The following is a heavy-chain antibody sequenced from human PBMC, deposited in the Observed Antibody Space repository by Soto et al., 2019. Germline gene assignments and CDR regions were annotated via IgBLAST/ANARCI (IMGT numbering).Heavy chain of an antibody. CDR1: GFTFTSSA. Sequence: ASVKVSCKASGFTFTSSAMQWVRQARGQRLEWIGWIVVGSGNTNYAQKFQERVTITRDMSTSTAYMELSSLRSEDTAVYYCAANSVLRFLEWLPQSYYYYMDVWGKGTTVTVSS. CDR3: AANSVLRFLEWLPQSYYYYMDV. J-gene: IGHJ6*03. V-gene: IGHV1-58*02. CDR2: IVVGSGNT. D-gene: IGHD3-3*01.